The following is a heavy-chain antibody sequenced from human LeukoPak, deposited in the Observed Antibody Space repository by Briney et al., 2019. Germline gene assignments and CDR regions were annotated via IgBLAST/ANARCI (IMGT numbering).Heavy chain of an antibody. D-gene: IGHD5-18*01. J-gene: IGHJ4*02. CDR3: ATIKRGYPFGYFDF. CDR2: MSDSVTS. Sequence: SETLSLTCTVSGGSFSSHYWGWLRQSPGKGLEWIAYMFDSVTSKDNMSDSVTSKDNPSLKSRLTLSADTSKNQFSLRLSYVTAADTAVYYCATIKRGYPFGYFDFWGQGILVTVSS. V-gene: IGHV4-59*11. CDR1: GGSFSSHY.